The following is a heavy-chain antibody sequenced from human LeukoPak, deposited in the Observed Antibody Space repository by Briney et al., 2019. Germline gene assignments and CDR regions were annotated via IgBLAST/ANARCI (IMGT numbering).Heavy chain of an antibody. D-gene: IGHD6-13*01. CDR3: ATEDSSSWSNQGLFDY. CDR1: GFTFSSYA. V-gene: IGHV3-23*01. J-gene: IGHJ4*02. Sequence: GGSLRLSCAASGFTFSSYAMSWVRQAPGKGLEWVSAISGSGGSTYYADSVKGRFTISRDNSKNTLYLQMNSLRAEDTAVYYCATEDSSSWSNQGLFDYWGQGTLVTVSS. CDR2: ISGSGGST.